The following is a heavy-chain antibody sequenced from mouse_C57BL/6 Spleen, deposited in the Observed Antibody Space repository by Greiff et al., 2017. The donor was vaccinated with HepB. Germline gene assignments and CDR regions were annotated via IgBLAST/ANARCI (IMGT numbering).Heavy chain of an antibody. CDR3: AKNPRHYYAMDY. Sequence: QVQLQQSGAELAKPGASVKLSCKASGYTFTSYWMHWVKQRPGQGLEWIGYINPSSGYTKYNQKFKDKATLTADKSSSTAYMQLSSLTYEDSAVYYCAKNPRHYYAMDYWGQGTSVTLSS. CDR1: GYTFTSYW. V-gene: IGHV1-7*01. CDR2: INPSSGYT. J-gene: IGHJ4*01.